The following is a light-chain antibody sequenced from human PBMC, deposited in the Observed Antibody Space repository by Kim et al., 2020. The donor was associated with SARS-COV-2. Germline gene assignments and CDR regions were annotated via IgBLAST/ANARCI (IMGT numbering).Light chain of an antibody. CDR2: DAS. V-gene: IGKV3-11*01. CDR1: QRRSSF. CDR3: QQRSNWPLT. Sequence: GGRATLSSRDSQRRSSFGAWNQQKPGQATRLLIYDASKRATSIPARFSSRGSGTDFTLTISSLEPEDFAVYYCQQRSNWPLTFGGGTKVDIK. J-gene: IGKJ4*01.